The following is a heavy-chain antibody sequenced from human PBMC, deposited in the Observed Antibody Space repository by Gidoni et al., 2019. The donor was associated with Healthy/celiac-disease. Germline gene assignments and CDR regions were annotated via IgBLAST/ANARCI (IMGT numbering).Heavy chain of an antibody. J-gene: IGHJ4*02. D-gene: IGHD5-18*01. CDR3: ARDGYSYEIDY. V-gene: IGHV4-34*01. CDR2: INHSGST. CDR1: GGSFSGYY. Sequence: QVQLQQWGAGLLQPSETLSLTCAVYGGSFSGYYWSWIRQPPGKGLEWIGEINHSGSTNYNPSLKSRVTISVDTSKNQFSLKLSSVTAADTAVYYCARDGYSYEIDYWGQGTLVTVSS.